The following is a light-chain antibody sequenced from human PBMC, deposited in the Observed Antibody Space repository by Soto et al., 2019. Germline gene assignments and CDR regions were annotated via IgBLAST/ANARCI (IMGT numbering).Light chain of an antibody. CDR1: QSVSSN. V-gene: IGKV3D-15*01. Sequence: EIVMTQSPATLSVSPGERATLSCRASQSVSSNLAWYQQKPGQAPRLLIYGASIRATGIPARFSGSGSGTEFTLTISSLQSEDFAVYYCQQYNNWQLTFGRGTKVEIK. J-gene: IGKJ4*01. CDR2: GAS. CDR3: QQYNNWQLT.